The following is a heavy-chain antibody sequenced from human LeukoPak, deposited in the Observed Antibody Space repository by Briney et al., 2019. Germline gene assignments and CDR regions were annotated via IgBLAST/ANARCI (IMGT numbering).Heavy chain of an antibody. CDR1: GYTFSGFY. CDR2: INPNSGGT. V-gene: IGHV1-2*02. Sequence: ASVKVSCKASGYTFSGFYIHWVRQAPGQGLEWMGWINPNSGGTNYAQKFQGRVTMTRDTSISTAYMELSRLRSDDTAVYYCARLIKPDDYVWGSYRNNAFDIWGQGTMVTVSS. CDR3: ARLIKPDDYVWGSYRNNAFDI. J-gene: IGHJ3*02. D-gene: IGHD3-16*02.